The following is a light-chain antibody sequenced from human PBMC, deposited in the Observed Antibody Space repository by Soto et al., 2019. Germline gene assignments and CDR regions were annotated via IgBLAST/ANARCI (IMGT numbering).Light chain of an antibody. CDR2: AAS. V-gene: IGKV1D-12*01. Sequence: QMTQSVSSVAASVGGRVTITSRSSQGINNWWAWYQQQEPGEAPKLLIYAASSLQTGVPARFSGSGSWTDFTLTISSLEPEDFAVYDCQQFSSYPLTFGGGTKVDIK. J-gene: IGKJ4*01. CDR3: QQFSSYPLT. CDR1: QGINNW.